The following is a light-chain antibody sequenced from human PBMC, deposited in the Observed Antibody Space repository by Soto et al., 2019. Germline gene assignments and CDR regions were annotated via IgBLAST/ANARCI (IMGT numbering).Light chain of an antibody. CDR2: LGS. V-gene: IGKV2-28*01. CDR3: MQALQTPRT. CDR1: QSLLHSNGYNY. J-gene: IGKJ1*01. Sequence: DIVMTQSPLSLPVTPGEPASISCRSSQSLLHSNGYNYLDWYLQKPGQSPQVLIYLGSNWASGVPDRFSGSGSGTDFTLKISRVEAEDVGVYYCMQALQTPRTFGQGTKVEIK.